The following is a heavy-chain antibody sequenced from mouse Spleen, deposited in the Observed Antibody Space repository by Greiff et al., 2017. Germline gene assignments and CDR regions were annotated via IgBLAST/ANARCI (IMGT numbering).Heavy chain of an antibody. CDR1: GFSLTNYA. CDR2: IWSDGST. D-gene: IGHD2-4*01. Sequence: VMLVESGPGLVAPSQSLSITCTVSGFSLTNYAVHWVRQSPGKGLEWLGVIWSDGSTDYNAAFIPRMSISKDNSKSQVFFKMNSLQADDTAIYYYARNRHPMITDCRGPGTTLTGSS. J-gene: IGHJ2*01. CDR3: ARNRHPMITDC. V-gene: IGHV2-4-1*01.